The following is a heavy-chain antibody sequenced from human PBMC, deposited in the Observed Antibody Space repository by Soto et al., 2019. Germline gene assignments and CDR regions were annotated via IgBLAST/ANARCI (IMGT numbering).Heavy chain of an antibody. CDR3: ARRTWGMDV. D-gene: IGHD2-8*01. Sequence: SVTMPLTCAVSSCSIRNSNWRLWVRQSPGKGLEWIGEIFHNGNTYYNPSLNSRVTISVDTSKNQFSLNLRSVTAADTAVYYCARRTWGMDVWGQGTTVTVS. V-gene: IGHV4-4*02. CDR2: IFHNGNT. CDR1: SCSIRNSNW. J-gene: IGHJ6*02.